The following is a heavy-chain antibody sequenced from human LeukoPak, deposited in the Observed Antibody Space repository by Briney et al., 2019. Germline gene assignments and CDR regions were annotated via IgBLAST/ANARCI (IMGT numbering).Heavy chain of an antibody. Sequence: SETLSLTCTVSGGSISSYYWSWIRQPPGKGLEWIGYIYYSGSTNYNPSLKSRVTISVDTSKNQFSLKLSSVTAADTAVYYCARGAAGYYYYYMGVWGKGTTVTVSS. J-gene: IGHJ6*03. D-gene: IGHD6-13*01. V-gene: IGHV4-59*01. CDR3: ARGAAGYYYYYMGV. CDR1: GGSISSYY. CDR2: IYYSGST.